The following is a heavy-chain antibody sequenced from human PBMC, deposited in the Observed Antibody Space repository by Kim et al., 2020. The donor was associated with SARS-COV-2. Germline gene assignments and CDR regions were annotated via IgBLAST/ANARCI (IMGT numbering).Heavy chain of an antibody. Sequence: ASVKVSCKASGYTFTSNTLHWVRQAPGQGLEWMGWINVAHGNRKYLQKFQDRLIITRDTSATTAYMELRSLTTEYTAVHYCARDGTTRYGGYYSDYWGQG. J-gene: IGHJ4*02. CDR1: GYTFTSNT. D-gene: IGHD1-1*01. V-gene: IGHV1-3*01. CDR3: ARDGTTRYGGYYSDY. CDR2: INVAHGNR.